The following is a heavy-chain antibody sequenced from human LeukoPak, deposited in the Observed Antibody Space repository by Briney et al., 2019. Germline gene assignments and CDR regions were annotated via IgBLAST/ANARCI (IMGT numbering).Heavy chain of an antibody. CDR2: IRSKAYGGTT. D-gene: IGHD3-9*01. J-gene: IGHJ6*02. V-gene: IGHV3-49*03. CDR1: GFTFGDYA. CDR3: TTDTVLRYFDWFQNGPDARPNVGMDV. Sequence: PGGSLRLSCTASGFTFGDYAMSWFRQAPGKGLEWVGFIRSKAYGGTTEYAASVKGRFTISRDDSKSIAYLQMNSLKTEDTAVYYCTTDTVLRYFDWFQNGPDARPNVGMDVWGQGTTVTVSS.